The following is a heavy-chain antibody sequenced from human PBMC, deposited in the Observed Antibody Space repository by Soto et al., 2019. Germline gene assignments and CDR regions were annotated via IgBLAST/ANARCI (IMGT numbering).Heavy chain of an antibody. D-gene: IGHD3-3*01. CDR3: ARIIYDFWSGYHFDY. CDR1: GGSISSGGYY. Sequence: SETLSPTCTFSGGSISSGGYYWSWVRQHPGKGLEWIGYIYYSGSTYYNPSLKSRVTISVDTSKNQFSLKLSSVTAADTAVYYCARIIYDFWSGYHFDYWGQGTLVTVSS. CDR2: IYYSGST. J-gene: IGHJ4*02. V-gene: IGHV4-31*03.